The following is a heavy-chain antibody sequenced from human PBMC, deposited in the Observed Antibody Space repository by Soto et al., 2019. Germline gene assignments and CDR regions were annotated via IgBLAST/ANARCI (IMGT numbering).Heavy chain of an antibody. CDR3: ARGDIVLVPASEGNWFDP. CDR1: AYSFTTYH. CDR2: INPDAGAT. D-gene: IGHD2-2*01. V-gene: IGHV1-46*01. J-gene: IGHJ5*02. Sequence: QVQLVQSGAEVKKPGASVMVSCKASAYSFTTYHIHWVRQAPGQGLEWMGLINPDAGATNYAQRFQGRLRLTRDTSTSTVYMELRSLTFDDTAVYYCARGDIVLVPASEGNWFDPWGQGTLVTVSS.